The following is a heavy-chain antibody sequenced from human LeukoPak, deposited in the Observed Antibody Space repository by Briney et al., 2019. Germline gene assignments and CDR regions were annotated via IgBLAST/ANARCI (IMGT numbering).Heavy chain of an antibody. CDR1: GGTFSSYA. D-gene: IGHD1-20*01. CDR2: IIPIFGTA. J-gene: IGHJ5*02. Sequence: SVTVSCKASGGTFSSYAISWVRQAPGQGLEWMGGIIPIFGTANYAQKFQGRVTITTDESTSTAYMELSSLRSEDTAVYYCARAGGYNWNPYNWFDPWGQGTLVTVSS. CDR3: ARAGGYNWNPYNWFDP. V-gene: IGHV1-69*05.